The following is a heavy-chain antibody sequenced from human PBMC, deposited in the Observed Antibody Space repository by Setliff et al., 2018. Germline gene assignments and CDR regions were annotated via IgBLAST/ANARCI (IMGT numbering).Heavy chain of an antibody. CDR1: GFTFSSYS. CDR2: ISSSSSSYI. Sequence: GESLKISCAASGFTFSSYSMNWVRQAPGKGLEWVSSISSSSSSYIYYADSVKGRFTISRDNAKNSLYLQMNSLRAEDTAVYYCARAPSTRGYSGYDSWGQGTLVTVSS. CDR3: ARAPSTRGYSGYDS. V-gene: IGHV3-21*01. D-gene: IGHD5-12*01. J-gene: IGHJ5*02.